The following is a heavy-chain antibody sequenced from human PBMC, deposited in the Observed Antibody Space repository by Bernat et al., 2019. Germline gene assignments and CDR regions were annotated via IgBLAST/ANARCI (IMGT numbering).Heavy chain of an antibody. Sequence: QVQLVESGGGVVQPGRSLRLSCEASGFTFSSYGMHWVRQAPGKGLEWVAVISYDENNKYYGDTVKGRCTISRDNSKNTLYLQMNSLRGEDTAVYYGAKGVAAAGQRGYFDYWGQGTLVTVSS. CDR2: ISYDENNK. J-gene: IGHJ4*02. V-gene: IGHV3-30*18. CDR3: AKGVAAAGQRGYFDY. CDR1: GFTFSSYG. D-gene: IGHD6-13*01.